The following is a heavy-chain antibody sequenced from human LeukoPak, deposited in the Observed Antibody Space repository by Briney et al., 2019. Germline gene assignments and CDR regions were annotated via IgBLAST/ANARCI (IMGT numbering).Heavy chain of an antibody. CDR1: GYSFTNYW. Sequence: GESLKISCKASGYSFTNYWIGWVRQMHGKGLEWMGIIYPGDSDTRYSPSFQGQVTISVDKSISTAYLQWSSLKASDTAMYYCARDYRYYYDSGNLDYFDYWGQGTLVTVSS. V-gene: IGHV5-51*01. D-gene: IGHD3-10*01. CDR2: IYPGDSDT. CDR3: ARDYRYYYDSGNLDYFDY. J-gene: IGHJ4*02.